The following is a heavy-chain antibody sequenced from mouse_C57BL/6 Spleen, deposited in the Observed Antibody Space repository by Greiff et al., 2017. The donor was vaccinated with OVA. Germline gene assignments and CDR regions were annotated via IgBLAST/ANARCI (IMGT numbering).Heavy chain of an antibody. V-gene: IGHV1-82*01. J-gene: IGHJ2*01. Sequence: QVQLKESGPELVKPGASVKISCKASGYAFSSSWMNWVKQRPGKGLEWIGRIYPGDGDTNYNGKFKGKATLTADKSSSTAYMQLSSLTSEDSAVYFCARYDGYYLPFDYWGQGTTLTVSS. CDR1: GYAFSSSW. D-gene: IGHD2-3*01. CDR3: ARYDGYYLPFDY. CDR2: IYPGDGDT.